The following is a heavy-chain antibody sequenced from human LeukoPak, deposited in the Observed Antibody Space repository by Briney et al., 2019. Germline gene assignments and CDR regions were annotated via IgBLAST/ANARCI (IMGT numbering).Heavy chain of an antibody. CDR2: ISGSGGST. CDR3: AKVGWGLLGYYYYMDV. CDR1: GVTFSSYG. V-gene: IGHV3-23*01. J-gene: IGHJ6*03. Sequence: GGSLRLSCAASGVTFSSYGMSWVRQAPGKGLEWVSAISGSGGSTYYADSVKGRFTISRDNSKNPLYLQMNRLRVEDTAVYYCAKVGWGLLGYYYYMDVWGKGTTVTISS. D-gene: IGHD1-26*01.